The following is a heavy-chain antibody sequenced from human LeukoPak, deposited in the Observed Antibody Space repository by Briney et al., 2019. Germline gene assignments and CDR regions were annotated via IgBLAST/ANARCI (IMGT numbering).Heavy chain of an antibody. Sequence: GGSLRLSCAASGFTFDDYAMHWVRHAPGKGLEWVSGISWNSGSIGYADSVKGRFTISRDNAKNSLYLQMNSLRAEDTALYYCAKDHDYDSSWFDYWGQGTLVTVSS. D-gene: IGHD3-22*01. CDR1: GFTFDDYA. J-gene: IGHJ4*02. CDR3: AKDHDYDSSWFDY. CDR2: ISWNSGSI. V-gene: IGHV3-9*01.